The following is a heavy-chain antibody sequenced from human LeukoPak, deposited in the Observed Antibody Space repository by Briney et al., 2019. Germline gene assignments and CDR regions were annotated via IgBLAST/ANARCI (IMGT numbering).Heavy chain of an antibody. CDR2: INPNSGGT. J-gene: IGHJ4*02. Sequence: ASVKVSCKASGYTFTGYYMHWVRQAPGQGLEWMGWINPNSGGTNYAQKVQGSVTMTRDTSISTAYMELSRLRSDDTAVYYCARLAVAGTETVDYWGQGTLVTVSS. D-gene: IGHD6-19*01. V-gene: IGHV1-2*02. CDR3: ARLAVAGTETVDY. CDR1: GYTFTGYY.